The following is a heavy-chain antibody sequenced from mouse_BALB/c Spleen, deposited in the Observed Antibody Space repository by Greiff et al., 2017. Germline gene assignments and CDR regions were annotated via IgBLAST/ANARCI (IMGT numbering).Heavy chain of an antibody. Sequence: VKLQESGPGLVAPSQSLSITCTVSGFSLTSYGVHWVRQPPGKGLEWLGVIWAGGSTNYNSALMSRLSISKDNSKSQVFLKMNSLQTDDTAMYYCARDPDGYYWYFDVWGAGTTVTVSS. J-gene: IGHJ1*01. D-gene: IGHD2-3*01. CDR1: GFSLTSYG. CDR2: IWAGGST. CDR3: ARDPDGYYWYFDV. V-gene: IGHV2-9*02.